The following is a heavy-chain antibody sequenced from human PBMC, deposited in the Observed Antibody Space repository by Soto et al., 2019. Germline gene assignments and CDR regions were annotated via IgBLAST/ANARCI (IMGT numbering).Heavy chain of an antibody. CDR1: GGSFSGYY. Sequence: QVQLQQWGAGLLKPSETLSITCAVYGGSFSGYYWSWIRQPPGKWLEWIGEINHSGSTNYNPSLKSRVTISVDTSKNQFSLKLSSVTAADTAVYYCARGGMITFGGVIVIPYDHWGQGTLVTVSS. J-gene: IGHJ5*02. V-gene: IGHV4-34*01. CDR3: ARGGMITFGGVIVIPYDH. CDR2: INHSGST. D-gene: IGHD3-16*02.